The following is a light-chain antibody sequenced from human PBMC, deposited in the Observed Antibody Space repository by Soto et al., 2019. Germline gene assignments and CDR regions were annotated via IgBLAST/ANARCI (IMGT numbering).Light chain of an antibody. CDR2: GAC. CDR3: QQYDNSPWT. Sequence: EIVLTQSPGTLSLSPGEGATLSCRASQSVSSSYLAWYQQKPGQAPRLLIYGACSRATGIPDRFSGGGSGTDFTLTISRLEPEDFAVYYCQQYDNSPWTFDQGTKVEIK. V-gene: IGKV3-20*01. J-gene: IGKJ1*01. CDR1: QSVSSSY.